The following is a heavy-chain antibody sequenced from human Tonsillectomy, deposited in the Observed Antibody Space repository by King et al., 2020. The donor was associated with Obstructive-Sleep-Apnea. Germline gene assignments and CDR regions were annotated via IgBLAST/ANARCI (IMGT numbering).Heavy chain of an antibody. Sequence: QLQESGPGLVKPSQTLSLTCTVSGGSMSSSGHYYWRWIRQPPGKGLEWIGYIYYSGSTYYNPSLKSRVTISVDTSKNQFSLKLTSVTAADTAVYYCARGDYDYVWGSHRKFYFDYWGQGTLVTVSS. V-gene: IGHV4-30-4*01. CDR2: IYYSGST. CDR3: ARGDYDYVWGSHRKFYFDY. CDR1: GGSMSSSGHYY. J-gene: IGHJ4*02. D-gene: IGHD3-16*02.